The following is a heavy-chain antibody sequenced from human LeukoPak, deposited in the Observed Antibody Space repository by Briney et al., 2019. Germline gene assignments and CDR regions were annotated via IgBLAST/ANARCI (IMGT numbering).Heavy chain of an antibody. Sequence: PSETLSLTCTVSGGSISSYYWSWIRQPPGKGLEWIGYIYYSGSTNYNPSLKRRVTISVDTSKNQFSLKLSSVTAADTAVYCCACHMVSNPLFDYWGQGTLVTASS. J-gene: IGHJ4*02. CDR1: GGSISSYY. D-gene: IGHD5/OR15-5a*01. CDR3: ACHMVSNPLFDY. CDR2: IYYSGST. V-gene: IGHV4-59*01.